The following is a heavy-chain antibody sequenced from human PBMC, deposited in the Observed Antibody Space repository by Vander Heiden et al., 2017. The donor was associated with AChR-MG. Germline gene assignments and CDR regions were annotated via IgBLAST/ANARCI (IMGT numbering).Heavy chain of an antibody. J-gene: IGHJ5*02. CDR1: GYTFTSYD. V-gene: IGHV1-8*01. Sequence: QVQLVQSGAEVKKPGASVKVSCKASGYTFTSYDINWVRQATGQGLEWMGWMNPNSGNTGYAQKFQGRVTMTRNTSISTAYMELSSLRSEDTAVYYCARRGCSSTSCYAGNWFDPWGQGTLVTVSS. CDR2: MNPNSGNT. CDR3: ARRGCSSTSCYAGNWFDP. D-gene: IGHD2-2*01.